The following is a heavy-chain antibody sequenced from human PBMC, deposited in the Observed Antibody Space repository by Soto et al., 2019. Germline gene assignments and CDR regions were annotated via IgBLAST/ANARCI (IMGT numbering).Heavy chain of an antibody. Sequence: GGSLRLSCAASGFTFSSYGMHWVRQAPGKGLEWVAVIWYDGSNKYYADSVKGRFTISRDNSKNTLYLQMNSLRAEDTAVYYCARDSAKKADSLYYDFWSGYYTGQAYWGQGTLVTVSS. CDR2: IWYDGSNK. CDR3: ARDSAKKADSLYYDFWSGYYTGQAY. V-gene: IGHV3-33*01. CDR1: GFTFSSYG. D-gene: IGHD3-3*01. J-gene: IGHJ4*02.